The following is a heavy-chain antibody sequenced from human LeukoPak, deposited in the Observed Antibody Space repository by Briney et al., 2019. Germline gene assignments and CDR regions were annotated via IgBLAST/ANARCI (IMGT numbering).Heavy chain of an antibody. J-gene: IGHJ5*02. Sequence: ASVKLSFTASGYTFTSYDMHWVRQAPGQGLERMGIMNLSCGGTSYAHTFPRRVTMTRDPYTSTVYMELSSLRSEDTAAYYCARDTAPLSLNWFDPWGQGTLVTVSS. CDR3: ARDTAPLSLNWFDP. CDR1: GYTFTSYD. V-gene: IGHV1-46*01. D-gene: IGHD4-17*01. CDR2: MNLSCGGT.